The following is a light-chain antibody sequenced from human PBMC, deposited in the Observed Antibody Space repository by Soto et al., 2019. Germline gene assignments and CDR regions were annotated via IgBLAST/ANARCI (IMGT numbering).Light chain of an antibody. CDR1: QSVSSSY. CDR3: QQRSNWPT. V-gene: IGKV3-11*01. Sequence: EFVLTQSPGTLSLSPGERATLSCGASQSVSSSYLAWYQQKPGQAPRLLIYDASNRATGIPARFSGSGSGTDFTLTISRLEPEDFAVYYCQQRSNWPTFGPGTKVDI. CDR2: DAS. J-gene: IGKJ3*01.